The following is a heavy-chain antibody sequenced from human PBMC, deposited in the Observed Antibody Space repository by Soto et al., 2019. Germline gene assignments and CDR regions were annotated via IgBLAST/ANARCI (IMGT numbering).Heavy chain of an antibody. Sequence: QVQVVESGGGLVKPGGSLRLSCAASGFTFSDYYMSCIRQAPGKGLEWVSFISSSSDSTKYADSVKGRFTISRDNAKNSLYLQLNSLRAADTAVYYCARGGVKGTTSRGQVYDWGQGTLVTVSS. CDR1: GFTFSDYY. D-gene: IGHD1-7*01. CDR2: ISSSSDST. CDR3: ARGGVKGTTSRGQVYD. J-gene: IGHJ4*02. V-gene: IGHV3-11*06.